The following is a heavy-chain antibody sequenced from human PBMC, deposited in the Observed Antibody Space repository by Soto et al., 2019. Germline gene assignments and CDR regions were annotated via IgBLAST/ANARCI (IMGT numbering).Heavy chain of an antibody. CDR2: ISSNGGSI. Sequence: GGSLRLSCAASGFTFSSYAMHWVRQAPGKGLEYVSAISSNGGSIYFGNSVKGRFTISRDNSKNTLYLQMGSLRAEDMAVYYCARLHNYHYAQDVWSQGTTVTVSS. CDR1: GFTFSSYA. D-gene: IGHD4-4*01. V-gene: IGHV3-64*01. CDR3: ARLHNYHYAQDV. J-gene: IGHJ6*02.